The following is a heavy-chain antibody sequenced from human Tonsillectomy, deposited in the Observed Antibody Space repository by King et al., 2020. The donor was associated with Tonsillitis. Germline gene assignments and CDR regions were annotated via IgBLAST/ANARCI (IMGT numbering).Heavy chain of an antibody. J-gene: IGHJ4*02. CDR3: ARDLYGSGSYYSGVDV. V-gene: IGHV2-70*11. D-gene: IGHD3-10*01. CDR1: GFSLSTSGMC. CDR2: IDWDDDK. Sequence: TLKESGPALVKPTQTLTLTCTFSGFSLSTSGMCVSWIRQPPGKALEWLARIDWDDDKYYSTSLKTRLTISKDTSKNQVVLTMTNMEPVDTATYYCARDLYGSGSYYSGVDVWGQGTL.